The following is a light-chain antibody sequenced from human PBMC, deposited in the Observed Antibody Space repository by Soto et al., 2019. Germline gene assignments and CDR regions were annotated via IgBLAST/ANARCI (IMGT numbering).Light chain of an antibody. CDR1: QSVSSSS. V-gene: IGKV3-20*01. CDR3: QQYGGSPLVT. CDR2: GAS. Sequence: EIVLTQSPGTLSLSPGERATLSCRASQSVSSSSLAWYQQKPGQAPRLLVYGASSRATGIPDRFSGSGSGTGFTLTISRLEPEDFAVYYCQQYGGSPLVTFGQGTKLEIK. J-gene: IGKJ2*01.